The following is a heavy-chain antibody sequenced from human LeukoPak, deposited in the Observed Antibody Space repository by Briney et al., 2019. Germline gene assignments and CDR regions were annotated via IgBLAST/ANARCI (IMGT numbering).Heavy chain of an antibody. CDR1: GFTFSSYA. D-gene: IGHD1-1*01. V-gene: IGHV3-23*01. J-gene: IGHJ4*02. Sequence: GGSLRLSCAASGFTFSSYAMYWVRQAPGKGLEWVSAIVSGSGGSTYYADSVKGRFTISRDNSKNTLYLQMNSLRAEDTAVYYCAKKGATGPQTYYFDYWGQGTLVFVSS. CDR2: IVSGSGGST. CDR3: AKKGATGPQTYYFDY.